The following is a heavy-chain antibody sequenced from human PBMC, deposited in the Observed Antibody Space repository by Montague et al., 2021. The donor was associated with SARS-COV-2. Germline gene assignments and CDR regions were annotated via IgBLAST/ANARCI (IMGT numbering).Heavy chain of an antibody. Sequence: SETLSFTCTVSSDSVSSGKYFWTWIRQPPGKGLEWIGYIFYTGSANYNPSLKSRVTISVDTSNNQFSLKLKSMSAADTAVYYCARVGNYLGVYWGQGILVTVSS. J-gene: IGHJ4*02. D-gene: IGHD3-10*01. CDR2: IFYTGSA. CDR3: ARVGNYLGVY. V-gene: IGHV4-61*01. CDR1: SDSVSSGKYF.